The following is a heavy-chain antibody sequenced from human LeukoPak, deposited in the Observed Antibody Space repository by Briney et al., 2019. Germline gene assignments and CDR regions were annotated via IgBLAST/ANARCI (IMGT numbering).Heavy chain of an antibody. CDR1: GGSISSSSYY. CDR3: ARQSAAMVRVIDY. V-gene: IGHV4-39*01. J-gene: IGHJ4*02. CDR2: IYYSGST. D-gene: IGHD5-18*01. Sequence: SGTLSLTCTVSGGSISSSSYYWGWIRQPPGKGLEWIGSIYYSGSTYYNPSLKSRVTISVDTSKNQFSLKLSSVTAADTAVYYCARQSAAMVRVIDYWGQGTLVTVSS.